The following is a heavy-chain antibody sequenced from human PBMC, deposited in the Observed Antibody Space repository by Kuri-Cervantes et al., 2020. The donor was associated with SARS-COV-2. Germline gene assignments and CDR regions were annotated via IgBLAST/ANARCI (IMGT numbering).Heavy chain of an antibody. V-gene: IGHV1-3*01. CDR3: ARGAKITIFGRMRGFDY. CDR1: GYTFTSYA. Sequence: GGSLRLSCAASGYTFTSYAMHWVRQAPGQRLEWMGWINAGNGNTKYSQKFQGRVTITRDTSASTAYMELSSLRSEDTAVYYCARGAKITIFGRMRGFDYWGQGTLVTVSS. D-gene: IGHD3-3*01. J-gene: IGHJ4*02. CDR2: INAGNGNT.